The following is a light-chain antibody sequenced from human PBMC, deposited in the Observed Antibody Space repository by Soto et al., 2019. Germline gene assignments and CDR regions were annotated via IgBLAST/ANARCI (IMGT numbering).Light chain of an antibody. V-gene: IGLV2-23*02. J-gene: IGLJ2*01. Sequence: QSALTQPASVSGSPGQSITISCTGTSSDVGSYDLVSWYQHHSGKAPKIIIYEVNKRPSGISDRFSGSKSGNTASLTISGLQAEDEADYFCCSFVRTNGLLFGGGTKLNVL. CDR1: SSDVGSYDL. CDR2: EVN. CDR3: CSFVRTNGLL.